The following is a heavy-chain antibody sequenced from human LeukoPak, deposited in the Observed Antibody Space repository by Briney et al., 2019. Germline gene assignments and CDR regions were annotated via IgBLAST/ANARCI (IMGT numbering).Heavy chain of an antibody. CDR2: VSYDGGNR. CDR1: GFSFSAYD. J-gene: IGHJ6*04. CDR3: AKTMVRTAILLSLPSYYYGLDV. D-gene: IGHD3-10*01. V-gene: IGHV3-30*18. Sequence: GGSLRLSCAAPGFSFSAYDMHWVRQAPGKGLEWVAVVSYDGGNRYHADSVKGRFTISRDNSKNTLYLQVNNLTTEDTAVYFCAKTMVRTAILLSLPSYYYGLDVWGTGTTVTVSS.